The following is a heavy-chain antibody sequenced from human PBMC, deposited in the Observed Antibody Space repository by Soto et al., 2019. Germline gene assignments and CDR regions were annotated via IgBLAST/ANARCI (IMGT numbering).Heavy chain of an antibody. CDR1: GGTFSSYA. V-gene: IGHV1-69*01. CDR2: IIPIFGTA. D-gene: IGHD2-15*01. J-gene: IGHJ4*02. Sequence: QVQLVQSGAEVKKPGSSVKVSCKASGGTFSSYAISWVRQAPGQGLEWMGGIIPIFGTANYAQKFQGRVTITAAESTSTAYMELSSLRSEDTAVYYCARDPRGYCSGGSCYYGYWGQGTLVTVSS. CDR3: ARDPRGYCSGGSCYYGY.